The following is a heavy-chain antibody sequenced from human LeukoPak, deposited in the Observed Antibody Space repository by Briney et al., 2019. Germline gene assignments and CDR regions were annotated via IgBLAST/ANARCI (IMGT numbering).Heavy chain of an antibody. D-gene: IGHD3-10*01. CDR3: ARDGPAQMVDFDY. J-gene: IGHJ4*02. V-gene: IGHV1-2*02. CDR1: GYTFSGTGWY. Sequence: ASVKVSCKASGYTFSGTGWYLYWLRQAPGQGLECMGWIYPYTGATHYAQKFQGRVAMTRDTSISSAYMELSRLRPDDTAVYYCARDGPAQMVDFDYWGQGTLVTVSS. CDR2: IYPYTGAT.